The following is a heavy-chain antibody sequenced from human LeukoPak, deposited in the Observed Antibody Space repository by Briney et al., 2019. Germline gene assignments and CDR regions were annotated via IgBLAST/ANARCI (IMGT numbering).Heavy chain of an antibody. Sequence: RGSLRLSCAASGFTFSTYAMSWVRQAPGKGLEWVSAISRSGDSTYYADSVKGRFTISRDSSKNTLYLQMNSLRAEDTALYYCAKTSGGNYWGQGTLVTVSS. CDR2: ISRSGDST. V-gene: IGHV3-23*01. J-gene: IGHJ4*02. CDR1: GFTFSTYA. CDR3: AKTSGGNY. D-gene: IGHD2-2*01.